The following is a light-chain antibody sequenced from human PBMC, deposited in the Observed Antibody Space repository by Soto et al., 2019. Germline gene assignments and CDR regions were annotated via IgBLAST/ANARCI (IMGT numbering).Light chain of an antibody. CDR1: QSASSSY. CDR3: QQYGTSGT. CDR2: GAS. V-gene: IGKV3-20*01. J-gene: IGKJ1*01. Sequence: IVLTQSTGTVSLPPGARATLSCRASQSASSSYLAWYQQKPGQAPRLLIYGASSRATGIPDRFSGSGSGTDFTLTISRLEPEDFAVYYCQQYGTSGTFGPGTKVDIK.